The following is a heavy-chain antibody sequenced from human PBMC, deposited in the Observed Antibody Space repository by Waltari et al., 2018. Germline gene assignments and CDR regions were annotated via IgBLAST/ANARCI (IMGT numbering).Heavy chain of an antibody. J-gene: IGHJ6*02. CDR2: IIPILGTP. V-gene: IGHV1-69*01. Sequence: QVQLVQSGAEVKKPGSSVKVSCKASGGTFSSYAISWVRQAPGQGLEWMGGIIPILGTPNYAQKFQGRVTSTADESTSTAYMELGSLGSEDTAVYYCARDTNGSLRGYSYGYYYYGMDVWGQGTTVTVSS. D-gene: IGHD5-18*01. CDR1: GGTFSSYA. CDR3: ARDTNGSLRGYSYGYYYYGMDV.